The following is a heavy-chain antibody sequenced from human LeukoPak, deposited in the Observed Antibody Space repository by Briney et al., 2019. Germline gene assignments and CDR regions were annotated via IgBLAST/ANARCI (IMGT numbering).Heavy chain of an antibody. CDR2: IYDSGST. Sequence: SETLSLTCTVSGGSIRSSYYYWGWIRQPPGKGLEWVGSIYDSGSTYYNPSLKSRVTISVDTSKNQFSLKLNSVTAADTAVYYCARVLKSGPLPYYYYAMDVWGQGTTVTVSS. D-gene: IGHD2-15*01. V-gene: IGHV4-39*01. CDR1: GGSIRSSYYY. J-gene: IGHJ6*02. CDR3: ARVLKSGPLPYYYYAMDV.